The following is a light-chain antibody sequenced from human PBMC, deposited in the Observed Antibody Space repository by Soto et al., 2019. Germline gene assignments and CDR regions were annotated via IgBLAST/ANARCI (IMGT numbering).Light chain of an antibody. CDR2: AAS. Sequence: DIQLTQSPSFLSASVGDRVTITCRASQGISTFLAWYQQRPGKAPKLLIYAASTLQSGVPPRFSGSGSGTECPVTIRSLPPEDFATYYCQQVISYPPGFGPGTKVDIK. V-gene: IGKV1-9*01. CDR3: QQVISYPPG. CDR1: QGISTF. J-gene: IGKJ3*01.